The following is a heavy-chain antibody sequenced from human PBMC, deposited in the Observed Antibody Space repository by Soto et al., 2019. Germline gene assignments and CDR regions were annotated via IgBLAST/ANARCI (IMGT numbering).Heavy chain of an antibody. V-gene: IGHV3-73*01. CDR3: TRRVVATPDYYYYGMDV. Sequence: PGGSLRLSCAASGFTFSGSAMHWVRQASGKGLEWVGRIRSKASSYATAYAASGKVRFTIARDDSKKTAYLQLNSLKTADTAVYYCTRRVVATPDYYYYGMDVWGQGTTVTVSS. D-gene: IGHD5-12*01. J-gene: IGHJ6*02. CDR2: IRSKASSYAT. CDR1: GFTFSGSA.